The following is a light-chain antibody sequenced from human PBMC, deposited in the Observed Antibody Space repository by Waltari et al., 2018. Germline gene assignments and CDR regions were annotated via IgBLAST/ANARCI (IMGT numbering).Light chain of an antibody. CDR2: NDR. CDR3: QVWDSESDHYV. J-gene: IGLJ1*01. CDR1: NIEATS. V-gene: IGLV3-21*02. Sequence: SYVLTQPPSVSLAPGQTAPILCGSNNIEATSVPWYQQKPGQAPVLVVFNDRDRPSGSPERVSGSNSGNTATLTISGVEAADEADYYCQVWDSESDHYVFGSGTKVTVL.